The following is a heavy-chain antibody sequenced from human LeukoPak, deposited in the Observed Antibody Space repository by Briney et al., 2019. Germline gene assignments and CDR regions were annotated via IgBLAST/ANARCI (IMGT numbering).Heavy chain of an antibody. J-gene: IGHJ4*02. CDR2: TGPDGSGI. V-gene: IGHV3-74*01. D-gene: IGHD4-11*01. Sequence: PGGSLRLSCVVSGFSLSDYWMHWVRQVPGKGLVWVSRTGPDGSGITYGDSVKGRFTISRDSAKNTLYLQMNSLRAEDAAVYYCARGLVPGFLDYWGQGTPVTVSS. CDR3: ARGLVPGFLDY. CDR1: GFSLSDYW.